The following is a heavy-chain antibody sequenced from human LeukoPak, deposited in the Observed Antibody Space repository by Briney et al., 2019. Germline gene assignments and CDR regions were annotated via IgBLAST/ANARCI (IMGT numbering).Heavy chain of an antibody. V-gene: IGHV3-23*01. CDR2: ISGSGGST. Sequence: GSLRLSCAASGFTFSSYAMSWVRQAPGKGLEWVSAISGSGGSTYYADSVKGRFTISRDNSKNTLYLQMNSLRAEDTAVYYCAKDRGSGSGSYTWGIFDCWGQGTLVTVSS. J-gene: IGHJ4*02. CDR1: GFTFSSYA. CDR3: AKDRGSGSGSYTWGIFDC. D-gene: IGHD3-10*01.